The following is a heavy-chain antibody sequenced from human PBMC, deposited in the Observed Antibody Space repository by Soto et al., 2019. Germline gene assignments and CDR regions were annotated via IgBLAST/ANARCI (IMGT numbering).Heavy chain of an antibody. D-gene: IGHD4-17*01. V-gene: IGHV3-74*01. Sequence: GGSLRLSCAASGFTFSSYWMHWVRQAPGKGLVWVSRINSDGSSTSYADSVKGRFTISRDNAKNTLYLQMNSLRAEDTAVYYCAREHGDYVLIDYWGQGTLVTVS. CDR2: INSDGSST. CDR1: GFTFSSYW. CDR3: AREHGDYVLIDY. J-gene: IGHJ4*02.